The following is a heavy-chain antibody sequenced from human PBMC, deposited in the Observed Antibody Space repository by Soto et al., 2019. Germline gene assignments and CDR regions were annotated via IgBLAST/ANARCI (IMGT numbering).Heavy chain of an antibody. CDR1: GFTFSSYG. J-gene: IGHJ6*02. CDR2: ISYDGSNK. V-gene: IGHV3-30*18. D-gene: IGHD3-22*01. Sequence: LRLSCAASGFTFSSYGMHWVRQAPGKGLEWVAVISYDGSNKYYADSVKGRFTISRDNSKNTLYLQMNSLRAEDTAVYYCAKDAETDSSGYWAPLYYYYGMDVWGQGTTVTVSS. CDR3: AKDAETDSSGYWAPLYYYYGMDV.